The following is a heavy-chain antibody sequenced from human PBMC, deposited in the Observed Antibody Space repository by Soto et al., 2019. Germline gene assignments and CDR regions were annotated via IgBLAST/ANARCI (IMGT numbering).Heavy chain of an antibody. CDR3: ARRIGALGV. Sequence: SETLSLTCTVSGGSISSYYCNWIRQPPGKGLEWIGYISYSGSTAYNPSLNNRVTISLDTSKNQFSLKLSSMTAADTAVYYCARRIGALGVWGKGTTVTVSS. D-gene: IGHD4-17*01. J-gene: IGHJ6*04. V-gene: IGHV4-59*08. CDR1: GGSISSYY. CDR2: ISYSGST.